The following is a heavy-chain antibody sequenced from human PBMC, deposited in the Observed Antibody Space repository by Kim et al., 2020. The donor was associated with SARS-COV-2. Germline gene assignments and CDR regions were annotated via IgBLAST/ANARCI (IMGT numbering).Heavy chain of an antibody. J-gene: IGHJ5*02. CDR1: GDSVSSNSAA. V-gene: IGHV6-1*01. D-gene: IGHD2-2*01. Sequence: SQTLSLTCAISGDSVSSNSAAWNWIRQSPSRGLEWLGRTYYRSKWYNDYAVSVKSRITINPDTSKNQFSLQLNSVTPEDTAVYYCAREKGYCSSTSCYAGRRFDPWGQGTLVTVSS. CDR3: AREKGYCSSTSCYAGRRFDP. CDR2: TYYRSKWYN.